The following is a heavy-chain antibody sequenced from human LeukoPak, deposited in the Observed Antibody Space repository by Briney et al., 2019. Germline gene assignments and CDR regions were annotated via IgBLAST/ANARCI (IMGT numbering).Heavy chain of an antibody. CDR2: ISGSGGST. J-gene: IGHJ4*02. CDR3: AKEYSGYEHTPRVELDY. D-gene: IGHD5-12*01. V-gene: IGHV3-23*01. CDR1: GFTFSSYA. Sequence: GGSLRLSCAASGFTFSSYAMSWVRQAPGKGLEWVSAISGSGGSTYYADSVKGRFTISRDNYKNTLYLQMNSLRAEDTAVYYCAKEYSGYEHTPRVELDYWGQGTLVTVSS.